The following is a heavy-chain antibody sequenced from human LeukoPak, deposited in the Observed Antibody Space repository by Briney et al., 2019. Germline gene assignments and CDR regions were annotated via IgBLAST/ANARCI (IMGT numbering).Heavy chain of an antibody. CDR1: GGSLSSYH. J-gene: IGHJ5*02. CDR3: ATCRDEFGDYGFTS. V-gene: IGHV4-59*01. CDR2: TYDSGSA. Sequence: MTSETLSLTCTVSGGSLSSYHWNWLRQPPGRALEWIGYTYDSGSAKVNASLKSRVTISVNTSKNLFSLKLTSVTAADTAVYYCATCRDEFGDYGFTSWGQGTLVTVSS. D-gene: IGHD4-17*01.